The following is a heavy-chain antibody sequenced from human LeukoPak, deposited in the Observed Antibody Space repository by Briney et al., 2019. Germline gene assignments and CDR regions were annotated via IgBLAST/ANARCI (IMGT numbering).Heavy chain of an antibody. CDR1: GFTFSSYA. CDR3: ARELFGSGSCPDY. D-gene: IGHD3-10*01. CDR2: VWHDGSNK. J-gene: IGHJ4*02. V-gene: IGHV3-33*01. Sequence: QTGGSLRLSCTAPGFTFSSYAIHWIRQAPAKGLEWVALVWHDGSNKYYADSVKCRFTISRDNSKNTVYLQMNSLRAEDTAVYYCARELFGSGSCPDYWGQGTLVTVSS.